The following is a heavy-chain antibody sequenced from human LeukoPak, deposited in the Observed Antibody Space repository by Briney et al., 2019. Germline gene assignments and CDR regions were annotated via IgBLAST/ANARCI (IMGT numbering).Heavy chain of an antibody. CDR2: IYYSGST. J-gene: IGHJ4*02. CDR3: ARGGRDGYNYYFDY. D-gene: IGHD5-24*01. V-gene: IGHV4-59*01. Sequence: SETLSLTCTVSGGSISSYYWSWIRQPPGMGLEWIGYIYYSGSTNYNPSLKSRVTISVDTSKNQFSLKLSSVTAADTAVYYCARGGRDGYNYYFDYWGQGTLVTVSS. CDR1: GGSISSYY.